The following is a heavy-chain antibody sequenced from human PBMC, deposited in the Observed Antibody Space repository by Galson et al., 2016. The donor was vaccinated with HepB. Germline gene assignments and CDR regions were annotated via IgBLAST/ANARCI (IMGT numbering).Heavy chain of an antibody. CDR3: ARETRDWFDP. CDR1: GGSISTYY. Sequence: SETLSLTCTVSGGSISTYYWTWIRQPPGKGLEWIGYIYYSGTTDYNPSLKSRVTISVDTSKNQFSLKLSSVTAADTAVYYCARETRDWFDPWGLGTLVTVSS. V-gene: IGHV4-59*01. J-gene: IGHJ5*02. CDR2: IYYSGTT.